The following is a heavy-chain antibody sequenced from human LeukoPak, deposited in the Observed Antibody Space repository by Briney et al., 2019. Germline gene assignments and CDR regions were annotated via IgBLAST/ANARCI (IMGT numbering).Heavy chain of an antibody. V-gene: IGHV4-34*01. CDR2: INHSGST. Sequence: PSETLSLTCAVYGGSFSGYYWSWIRQPPGKGLEWIGEINHSGSTNYNPSLRSRVTISIDTSKNQFSLSLTSVTAADTAVYFCARDREPGLDYWGQGILVPVSS. D-gene: IGHD1-26*01. CDR1: GGSFSGYY. CDR3: ARDREPGLDY. J-gene: IGHJ4*02.